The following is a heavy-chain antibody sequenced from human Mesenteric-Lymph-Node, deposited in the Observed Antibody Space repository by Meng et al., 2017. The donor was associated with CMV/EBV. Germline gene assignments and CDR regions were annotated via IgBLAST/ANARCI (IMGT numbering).Heavy chain of an antibody. CDR1: GYTFTGYY. V-gene: IGHV1-2*02. CDR3: ARVRGIPVVVIATRRDAFDI. J-gene: IGHJ3*02. Sequence: ASVKVSCKASGYTFTGYYMHWVRQAPGQGLEWMGWINPNSGGTNYAQKFQGRVTMTRDTSISTAYMELSRLRSDDTAVYYCARVRGIPVVVIATRRDAFDIWGQGTMVTVSS. D-gene: IGHD2-21*01. CDR2: INPNSGGT.